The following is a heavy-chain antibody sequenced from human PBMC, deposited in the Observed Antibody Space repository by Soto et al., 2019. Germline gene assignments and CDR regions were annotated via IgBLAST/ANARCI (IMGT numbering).Heavy chain of an antibody. Sequence: SETLSLTCAVYGGSFSGYYWSRIRQPPGKGMGGIGEINHSGSTNYNPSLKSRVTISVDTSKNQFSLKLSPVTAADTAVYYCARGRYYYDSSGYHWGQGTLVTVSS. CDR3: ARGRYYYDSSGYH. V-gene: IGHV4-34*01. CDR1: GGSFSGYY. CDR2: INHSGST. J-gene: IGHJ4*02. D-gene: IGHD3-22*01.